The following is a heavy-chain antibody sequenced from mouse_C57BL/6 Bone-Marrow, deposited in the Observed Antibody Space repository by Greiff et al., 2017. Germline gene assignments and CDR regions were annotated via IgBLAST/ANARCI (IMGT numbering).Heavy chain of an antibody. CDR3: ARRGDSNGLWFAY. CDR1: GFTFSDYY. J-gene: IGHJ3*01. D-gene: IGHD2-5*01. Sequence: EVKVEESGGGLVQPGGSLKLSCAASGFTFSDYYMYWVRQTPEKRLEWVAYISNGGGSTYYPDTVKGRFTISRDNAKNTLYLQMSRLKSEDTAMYYCARRGDSNGLWFAYWGQGTLVTVSA. V-gene: IGHV5-12*01. CDR2: ISNGGGST.